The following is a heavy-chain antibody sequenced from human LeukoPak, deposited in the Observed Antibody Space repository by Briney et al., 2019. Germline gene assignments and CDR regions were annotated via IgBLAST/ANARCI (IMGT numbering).Heavy chain of an antibody. CDR3: ARDHCSGGSCYFPLDY. V-gene: IGHV4-59*01. CDR2: IYYSGST. J-gene: IGHJ4*02. CDR1: GGSISSYY. D-gene: IGHD2-15*01. Sequence: SETLSLTCTVSGGSISSYYWSWIRQPPGKGLEWIGYIYYSGSTNYNPSLKSRVTISVDTSKNQFSLKLSSVTAADTAVYYCARDHCSGGSCYFPLDYWGQGTLVTVSS.